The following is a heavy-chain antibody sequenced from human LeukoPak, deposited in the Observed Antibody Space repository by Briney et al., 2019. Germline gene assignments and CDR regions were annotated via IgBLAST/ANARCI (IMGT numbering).Heavy chain of an antibody. D-gene: IGHD5-18*01. CDR2: ISSSGSTI. J-gene: IGHJ3*01. Sequence: PGRTLRLSCAASGFTFSSYEMNWVRQAPGKGLEWVSYISSSGSTIYYADSVKGRFTISRDNAKNSLYLQMNSLRAEDTAVYYCAREASGYSYGLDAFDVWGQGTMVTVSS. V-gene: IGHV3-48*03. CDR3: AREASGYSYGLDAFDV. CDR1: GFTFSSYE.